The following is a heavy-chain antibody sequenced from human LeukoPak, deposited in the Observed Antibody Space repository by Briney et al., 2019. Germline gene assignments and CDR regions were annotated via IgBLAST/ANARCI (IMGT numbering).Heavy chain of an antibody. CDR2: IHHSGST. CDR3: VRVVGGVVSLDY. Sequence: PSETLSLTCTVSGGSISSGGYYWSWIRQPPGKVLEWIGYIHHSGSTYYNPSLKNRVTISVDRSKNQFSLNLSSVTAADTAVYYCVRVVGGVVSLDYWGQGTLVTVSS. V-gene: IGHV4-30-2*01. J-gene: IGHJ4*02. D-gene: IGHD3-3*01. CDR1: GGSISSGGYY.